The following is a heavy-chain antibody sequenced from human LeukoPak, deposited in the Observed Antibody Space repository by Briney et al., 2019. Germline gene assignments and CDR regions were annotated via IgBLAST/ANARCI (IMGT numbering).Heavy chain of an antibody. CDR3: ARGAKMATIKNAFDI. Sequence: GGSLRLSCAASGFTFSSYGMSWVRQAPGKGLEWVSAISGSGGSTYYADSVKGRFTISRDNAKNSLYLQMNSLRAEDTAVYYCARGAKMATIKNAFDIWGQGTMVTVSS. CDR2: ISGSGGST. J-gene: IGHJ3*02. CDR1: GFTFSSYG. V-gene: IGHV3-23*01. D-gene: IGHD5-24*01.